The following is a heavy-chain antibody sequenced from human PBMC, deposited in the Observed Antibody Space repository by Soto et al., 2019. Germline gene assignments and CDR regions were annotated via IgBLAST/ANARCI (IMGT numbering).Heavy chain of an antibody. Sequence: SETLSLTCTVSGGSISSGGYYWSWIRQHPGKGLEWIGYIYYSGSTYYNPSLKSRVTISVDTSKNQFSLKLSSVTAADTAVYYCARLYYYDSSGYWYYFDYWGQGTLVTVSS. CDR3: ARLYYYDSSGYWYYFDY. D-gene: IGHD3-22*01. J-gene: IGHJ4*02. CDR2: IYYSGST. CDR1: GGSISSGGYY. V-gene: IGHV4-31*03.